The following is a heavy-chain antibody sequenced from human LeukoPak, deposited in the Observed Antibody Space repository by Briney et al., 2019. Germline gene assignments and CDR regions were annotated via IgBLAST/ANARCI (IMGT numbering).Heavy chain of an antibody. CDR2: IYYSGST. V-gene: IGHV4-59*08. CDR1: GGSISSYY. CDR3: ARRAADDAFDI. Sequence: SETLSLTCTVSGGSISSYYWNWIRQPPGKGLEWIGSIYYSGSTNYNPSLKSRVTMSVDTSQNQFSLKLSSVTAADTAVYYCARRAADDAFDIWGQGTMVTVSS. J-gene: IGHJ3*02.